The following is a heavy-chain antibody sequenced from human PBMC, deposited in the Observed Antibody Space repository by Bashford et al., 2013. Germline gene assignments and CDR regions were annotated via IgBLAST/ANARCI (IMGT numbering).Heavy chain of an antibody. J-gene: IGHJ4*03. CDR1: GGTFSSYA. D-gene: IGHD2-21*01. V-gene: IGHV1-69*13. CDR3: AREAEYCGGDCYDY. CDR2: IIPIFGTA. Sequence: SVKVSCKASGGTFSSYAISWVRQAPGQGLEWMGGIIPIFGTANYAQKFQGRVTITADESTSTAYMELSSLRSEDTAVYYCAREAEYCGGDCYDYVGPGTLVTVSS.